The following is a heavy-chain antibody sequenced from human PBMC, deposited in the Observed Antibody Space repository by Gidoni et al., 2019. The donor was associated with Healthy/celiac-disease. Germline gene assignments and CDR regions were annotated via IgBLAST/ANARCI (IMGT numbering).Heavy chain of an antibody. CDR2: IRSKAYGGTT. V-gene: IGHV3-49*04. CDR3: TRDWVDPGWNDDIDY. Sequence: EVQLVESGGGLVQPGRSLRLSCTASGFTFGDYAMSWVRQAPGKGLEWVGFIRSKAYGGTTEYAASVKGRFTISRDDSKSIAYLQMNSLKTEDTAVYYCTRDWVDPGWNDDIDYWGQGTLVTVSS. CDR1: GFTFGDYA. D-gene: IGHD1-1*01. J-gene: IGHJ4*02.